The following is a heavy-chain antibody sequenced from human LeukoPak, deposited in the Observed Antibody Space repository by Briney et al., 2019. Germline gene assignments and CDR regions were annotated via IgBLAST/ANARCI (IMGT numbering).Heavy chain of an antibody. D-gene: IGHD6-13*01. V-gene: IGHV3-23*01. CDR2: ISGSGGST. Sequence: GGSLRLSCAASGFTFSSYAMSWVRQAPGKGLEWVSAISGSGGSTYYADSVKGRFTISRDNSKNTLYLQMNSLRVEDTAVYYCAKDLSSSWYGIDYYYYGMDVWGQGTTVTVSS. CDR1: GFTFSSYA. CDR3: AKDLSSSWYGIDYYYYGMDV. J-gene: IGHJ6*02.